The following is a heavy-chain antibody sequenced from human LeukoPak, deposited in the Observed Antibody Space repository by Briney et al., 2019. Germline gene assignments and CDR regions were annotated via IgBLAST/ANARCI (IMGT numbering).Heavy chain of an antibody. Sequence: GGSLRLSCAASGFTFSSYEMNWLRQAPGKGLEWVSYISSSGSTIYYADSVKGRFTISRDNAKNSLYLQMNSLRAEDTAVYYCARVFCSGGSCSFDYWGQGTLVTVSS. CDR1: GFTFSSYE. V-gene: IGHV3-48*03. CDR3: ARVFCSGGSCSFDY. D-gene: IGHD2-15*01. CDR2: ISSSGSTI. J-gene: IGHJ4*02.